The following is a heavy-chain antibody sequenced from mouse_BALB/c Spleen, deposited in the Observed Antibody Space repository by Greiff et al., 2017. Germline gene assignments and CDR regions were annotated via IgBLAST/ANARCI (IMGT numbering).Heavy chain of an antibody. J-gene: IGHJ4*01. CDR3: ARHEDRVYYRYDDAMDY. V-gene: IGHV1-62-2*01. CDR2: FYPGSGSI. CDR1: GYTFTEYI. D-gene: IGHD2-14*01. Sequence: VKLQESGAELVKPGASVKLSCKASGYTFTEYIIHWVKQRSGQGLEWIGWFYPGSGSIKYNEKFKDKATLTADKSSSTVYMELSRLTSEDSAVYFWARHEDRVYYRYDDAMDYWGQGTSVTVSS.